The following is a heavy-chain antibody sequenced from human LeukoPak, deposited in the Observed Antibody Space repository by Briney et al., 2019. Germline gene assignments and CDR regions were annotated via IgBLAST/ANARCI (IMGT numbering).Heavy chain of an antibody. D-gene: IGHD2-15*01. CDR3: ARDLLPMVGGDRIDY. CDR2: IRRTPGGGAT. V-gene: IGHV3-49*03. Sequence: GGSLRLSCIASGFTFGDYTMSWFRQAPGKGLEWVGFIRRTPGGGATQYAASVKGRFTISRDDSRSIAYLQVSSLNTEDTAVYYCARDLLPMVGGDRIDYWGQGTTVTVSS. CDR1: GFTFGDYT. J-gene: IGHJ4*02.